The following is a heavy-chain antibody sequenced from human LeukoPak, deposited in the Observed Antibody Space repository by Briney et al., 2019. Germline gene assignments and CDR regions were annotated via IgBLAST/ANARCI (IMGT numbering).Heavy chain of an antibody. CDR2: IYTSGST. CDR1: GGSISSYY. J-gene: IGHJ6*03. D-gene: IGHD4-11*01. Sequence: SETLSLTCTVSGGSISSYYWSWIRQPAGKGLEWIGRIYTSGSTNYNPSLKSRVTMSVDTSKNQFSLKLSSVTAADTAVYYCARNRGSTVITDHYYYYYMDVWGKGTTVTVSS. CDR3: ARNRGSTVITDHYYYYYMDV. V-gene: IGHV4-4*07.